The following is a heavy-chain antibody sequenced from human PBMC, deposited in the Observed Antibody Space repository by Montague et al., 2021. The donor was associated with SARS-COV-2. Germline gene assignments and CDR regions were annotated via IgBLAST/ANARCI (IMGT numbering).Heavy chain of an antibody. Sequence: SETLSLTCTVSGGSISSSSYYWGRIRQPPGQGLEGFGCIFYSGXTXPTXXXQGRVTISVDTSKNQFSLKLSSATAADTALYYCASMVRAQVYYFDYWGQGTLVTVSS. D-gene: IGHD3-10*01. CDR1: GGSISSSSYY. CDR2: IFYSGXT. V-gene: IGHV4-39*01. CDR3: ASMVRAQVYYFDY. J-gene: IGHJ4*02.